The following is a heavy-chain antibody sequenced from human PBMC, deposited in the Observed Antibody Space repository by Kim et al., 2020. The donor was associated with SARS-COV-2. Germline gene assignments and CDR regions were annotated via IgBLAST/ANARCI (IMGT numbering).Heavy chain of an antibody. CDR3: ARQEEWAAAGPGVPYYFDY. CDR2: IYPGDSDT. D-gene: IGHD6-13*01. J-gene: IGHJ4*02. Sequence: GASLQISCKGSGYSFTSYWIGWVRQMPGKGLEWMGIIYPGDSDTRYSPSFQGQVTISADKSISTAYLQWSSLKASDTAMYYCARQEEWAAAGPGVPYYFDYWGQGTLVTVSS. CDR1: GYSFTSYW. V-gene: IGHV5-51*01.